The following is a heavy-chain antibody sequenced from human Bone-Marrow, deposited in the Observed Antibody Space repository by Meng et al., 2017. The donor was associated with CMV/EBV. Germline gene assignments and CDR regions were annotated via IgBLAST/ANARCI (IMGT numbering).Heavy chain of an antibody. CDR3: TKGYSGLDIYAFDV. Sequence: GGSLRLSCAASGFTFSTYGMHWVRQAPGKGLEWVGRAGNKASRYTTEYAASVTGRFTFSRDDSENSMYLQMNSLKSEDTAVYYCTKGYSGLDIYAFDVWGPGTMVTVSS. D-gene: IGHD1-26*01. CDR2: AGNKASRYTT. J-gene: IGHJ3*01. CDR1: GFTFSTYG. V-gene: IGHV3-72*01.